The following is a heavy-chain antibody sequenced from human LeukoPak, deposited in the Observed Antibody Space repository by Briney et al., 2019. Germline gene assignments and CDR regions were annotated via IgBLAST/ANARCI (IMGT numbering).Heavy chain of an antibody. V-gene: IGHV6-1*01. Sequence: PSQTLSLTCAISGDSVSSNSAAWNWVRQSPSRGLEWPGRTYYRSKWYNEYADSVKSRITINPDTSKNQFSLHLNSVTPEDTAVYYCARGITGRNDYWGQGTLVTVSS. J-gene: IGHJ4*02. CDR2: TYYRSKWYN. CDR1: GDSVSSNSAA. D-gene: IGHD1-26*01. CDR3: ARGITGRNDY.